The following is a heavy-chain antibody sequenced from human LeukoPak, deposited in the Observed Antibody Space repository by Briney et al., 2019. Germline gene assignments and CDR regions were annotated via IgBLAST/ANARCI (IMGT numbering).Heavy chain of an antibody. V-gene: IGHV4-34*01. J-gene: IGHJ6*03. D-gene: IGHD2-21*01. Sequence: PSETLSLTCAVYGGSFSGYYWSWIRQPPGKGLKWIGEINHSGSTNYNPSLKSRVTISVDTSKNQFSLKLSSVTAADTAVYYCARANVFRTRIALYYYMDVWGKGTTVTVSS. CDR2: INHSGST. CDR3: ARANVFRTRIALYYYMDV. CDR1: GGSFSGYY.